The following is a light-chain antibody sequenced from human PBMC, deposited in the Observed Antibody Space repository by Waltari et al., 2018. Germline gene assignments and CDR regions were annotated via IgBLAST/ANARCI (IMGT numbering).Light chain of an antibody. V-gene: IGLV2-11*01. CDR2: DVT. J-gene: IGLJ1*01. CDR3: CSYAGSYTAYV. Sequence: QSALTQPRSVSGSPGQSVTISCTGTSSDVGGYNYVSWYQQHQGKAPKLMIYDVTKRPSGVPDRFSGFKSGNTASLTISGLQAEDEADYYCCSYAGSYTAYVFGTGTKVTVL. CDR1: SSDVGGYNY.